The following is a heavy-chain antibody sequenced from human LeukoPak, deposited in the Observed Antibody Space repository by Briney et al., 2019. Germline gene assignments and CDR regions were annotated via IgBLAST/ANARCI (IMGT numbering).Heavy chain of an antibody. CDR3: ARRDDSSGYHKIFDY. Sequence: PSETLSLTCTVSGGSISSYYWSWIRQPPGKGLEWIGYIYYSGSTNYNPSLKSRVTISVDTSKNQFYLKLSSLTAADTAVYYCARRDDSSGYHKIFDYWGQGTLVTVSS. CDR1: GGSISSYY. V-gene: IGHV4-59*08. J-gene: IGHJ4*02. CDR2: IYYSGST. D-gene: IGHD3-22*01.